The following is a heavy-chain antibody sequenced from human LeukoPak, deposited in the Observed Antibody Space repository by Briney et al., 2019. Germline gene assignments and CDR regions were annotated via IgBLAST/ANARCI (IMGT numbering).Heavy chain of an antibody. J-gene: IGHJ4*02. CDR3: ARGER. V-gene: IGHV3-7*01. CDR1: GFTFNSPSW. CDR2: INADGSRK. Sequence: AGGSLRLSCAGSGFTFNSPSWMSWVRQAPGKGLEWVANINADGSRKYYVDSVKGRFTISKDNAKKSLYLEMNSLTAEDTAVYYCARGERWGQGTLVTVSS.